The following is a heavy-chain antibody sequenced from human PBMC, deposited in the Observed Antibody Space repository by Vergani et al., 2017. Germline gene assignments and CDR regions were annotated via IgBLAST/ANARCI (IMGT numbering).Heavy chain of an antibody. J-gene: IGHJ4*02. Sequence: QVQLVESGGGVVQPGRSLRLSCAASGFTFSSYGMHWVRQAPGKGLEWVAVIWYDGSNKYYADSVKGRFTISRDNSKNTLYLQMNSLRAEDTAVYYCAGDFGSDGYNCCDYWGQGTLVTVSS. V-gene: IGHV3-33*01. CDR3: AGDFGSDGYNCCDY. CDR2: IWYDGSNK. D-gene: IGHD5-24*01. CDR1: GFTFSSYG.